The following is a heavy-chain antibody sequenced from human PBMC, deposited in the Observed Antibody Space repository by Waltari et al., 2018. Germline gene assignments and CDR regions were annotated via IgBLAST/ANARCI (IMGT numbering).Heavy chain of an antibody. D-gene: IGHD3-16*01. CDR2: IRQDGSEK. J-gene: IGHJ4*02. CDR1: GFTFSSYW. Sequence: ETHLVESGGGLVQPGGSLRLSCAASGFTFSSYWMTWVRQAPGKGLEWVANIRQDGSEKYYVDSVKGRFTISRDNAKNSLYLQMNSLKADDTAVYYCARDHGGWNGYWGQGTLVTVSS. V-gene: IGHV3-7*03. CDR3: ARDHGGWNGY.